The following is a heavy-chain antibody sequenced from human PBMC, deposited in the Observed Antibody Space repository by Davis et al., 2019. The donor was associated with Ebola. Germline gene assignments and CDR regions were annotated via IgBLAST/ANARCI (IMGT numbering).Heavy chain of an antibody. V-gene: IGHV4-34*01. D-gene: IGHD2-2*01. CDR3: AREGKYRDESRTFDY. Sequence: MPSETLPLTCAVYGGSFSGSYWSWIRQPPGKGLEWIGEINHSGSTNYNPSLKSRVTISVDTSKNQFSLKLSSVTAADTAVYYCAREGKYRDESRTFDYWGQGTLVTVSS. CDR2: INHSGST. J-gene: IGHJ4*02. CDR1: GGSFSGSY.